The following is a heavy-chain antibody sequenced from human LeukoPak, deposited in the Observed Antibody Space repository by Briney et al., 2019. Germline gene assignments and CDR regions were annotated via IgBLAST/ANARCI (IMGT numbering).Heavy chain of an antibody. J-gene: IGHJ2*01. CDR1: GGSISGSISSYY. D-gene: IGHD6-13*01. CDR2: TYTSGST. Sequence: SETLSLTCTVSGGSISGSISSYYWNWIRQPAGKGLEWIGRTYTSGSTNYNPSLKSRVTMSVDMSKNQFSLKLSSMIAADTAVYYCARVSSSWYQDWYFDLWGRGTLVTVPS. CDR3: ARVSSSWYQDWYFDL. V-gene: IGHV4-4*07.